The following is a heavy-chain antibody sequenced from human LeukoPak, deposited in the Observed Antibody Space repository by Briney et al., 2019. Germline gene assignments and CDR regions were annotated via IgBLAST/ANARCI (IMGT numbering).Heavy chain of an antibody. CDR3: AKTIAVAGTGFDY. CDR2: ISYDGSNK. Sequence: GRSLRLPCAASGFTFSSYAMHWVRHAPGKGLEWEAVISYDGSNKYYADSVKGRFTISRDNSKNTLYLQMNSLRAEDTAVYYCAKTIAVAGTGFDYWGQGTLVTVSS. J-gene: IGHJ4*02. V-gene: IGHV3-30*04. CDR1: GFTFSSYA. D-gene: IGHD6-19*01.